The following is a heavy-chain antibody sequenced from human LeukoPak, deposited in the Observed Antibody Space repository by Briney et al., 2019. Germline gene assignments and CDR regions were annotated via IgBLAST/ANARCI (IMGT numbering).Heavy chain of an antibody. CDR3: ARDRPNYHETNGHYYNRDGDH. J-gene: IGHJ5*02. Sequence: PVGSLRLSCAASGFTFNIYARSWVRLAPGKGLQWIASMCGSAGCTFYADSVKGRFTISRDNSKDTLYLQMNSLRAEDTAIYYCARDRPNYHETNGHYYNRDGDHWGQGTLVTVSS. D-gene: IGHD1-14*01. CDR2: MCGSAGCT. CDR1: GFTFNIYA. V-gene: IGHV3-23*01.